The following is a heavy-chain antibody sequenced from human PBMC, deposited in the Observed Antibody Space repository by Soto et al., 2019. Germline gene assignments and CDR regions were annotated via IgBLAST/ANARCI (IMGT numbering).Heavy chain of an antibody. J-gene: IGHJ3*02. D-gene: IGHD3-22*01. Sequence: PGGSLRLSCAASGFTFSSYEMNWVRQAPGKGLEWVSYISSSGSTIYYADSVKGRFTISRDNAKNSLYLQMNSLRAEDTAVYYCASLYYYDSSRYYINAFDICGQGTMVTVSS. CDR3: ASLYYYDSSRYYINAFDI. V-gene: IGHV3-48*03. CDR2: ISSSGSTI. CDR1: GFTFSSYE.